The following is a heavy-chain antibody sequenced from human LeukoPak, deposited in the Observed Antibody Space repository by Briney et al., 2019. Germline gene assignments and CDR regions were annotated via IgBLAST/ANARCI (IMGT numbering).Heavy chain of an antibody. CDR2: VDPEDGET. J-gene: IGHJ4*02. CDR3: ATIPTSCLNPCPDY. CDR1: GYTFTDYY. D-gene: IGHD2-2*01. Sequence: ASVKVSCKVSGYTFTDYYMHWVQQAPGKGLEWMGLVDPEDGETIYAEEFQGRATITADTSTDTAYMELSSLRSEDTAVYYCATIPTSCLNPCPDYWGQGTLVTVSS. V-gene: IGHV1-69-2*01.